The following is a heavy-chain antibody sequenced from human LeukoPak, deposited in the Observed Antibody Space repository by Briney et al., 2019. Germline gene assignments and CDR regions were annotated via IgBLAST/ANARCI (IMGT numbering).Heavy chain of an antibody. CDR2: IKQDGSEK. V-gene: IGHV3-7*01. D-gene: IGHD6-6*01. CDR3: VRALGSSSGDS. Sequence: GGSLRLSCAASGSTFSNSWMSWVRQAPGKGLEWVANIKQDGSEKYYVDSVKGRFTISRDNAKDSLYLQMNSLRAEDTAVYYCVRALGSSSGDSWGQGALVTVSS. J-gene: IGHJ4*02. CDR1: GSTFSNSW.